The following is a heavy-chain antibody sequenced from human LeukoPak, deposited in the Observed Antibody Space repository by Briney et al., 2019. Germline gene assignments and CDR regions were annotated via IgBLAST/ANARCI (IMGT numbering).Heavy chain of an antibody. V-gene: IGHV4-4*02. D-gene: IGHD2-2*01. CDR1: GGSISSSNW. Sequence: KPSETLSLTCAVSGGSISSSNWWSWVRQPPGKGLEWIGEIYHSGSTNYNPSLKSRVTISVDKSKNQFSLKLSSVTAADTAVYYCARLIVVVPAATYYFDYWGQGTLVTVSS. CDR3: ARLIVVVPAATYYFDY. J-gene: IGHJ4*02. CDR2: IYHSGST.